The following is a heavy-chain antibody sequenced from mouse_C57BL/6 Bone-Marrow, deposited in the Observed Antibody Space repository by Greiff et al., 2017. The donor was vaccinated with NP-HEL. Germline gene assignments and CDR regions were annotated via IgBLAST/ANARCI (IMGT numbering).Heavy chain of an antibody. CDR1: GYTFTSYW. D-gene: IGHD1-1*01. V-gene: IGHV1-50*01. CDR2: IDPSDSYT. Sequence: VQLQQPGAELVKPGASVKLSCKASGYTFTSYWMQWVKQRPGQGLEWIGEIDPSDSYTNYNQKFKGKATLTVDTSSSTAYMQLSSLTSEDSAVYYCARWIIIGYFDVWGTGTTVTVSS. CDR3: ARWIIIGYFDV. J-gene: IGHJ1*03.